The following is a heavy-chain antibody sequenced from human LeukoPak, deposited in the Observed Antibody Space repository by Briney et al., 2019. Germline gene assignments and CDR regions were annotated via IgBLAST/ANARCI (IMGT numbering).Heavy chain of an antibody. J-gene: IGHJ5*02. D-gene: IGHD3-3*01. V-gene: IGHV3-21*01. Sequence: GGSLRLSCAAPGFTFSSYSMNWVRQAPGKGLEWVSSISSSSSYIYYADSVKGRFTISRDNAKNSLYLQMNSLRAEDTAVYYCARDRLERITIFGVVTANWFDPWGQGTLVTVSS. CDR1: GFTFSSYS. CDR2: ISSSSSYI. CDR3: ARDRLERITIFGVVTANWFDP.